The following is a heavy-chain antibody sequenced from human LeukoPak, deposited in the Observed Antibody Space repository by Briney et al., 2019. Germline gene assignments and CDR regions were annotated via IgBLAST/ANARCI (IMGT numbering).Heavy chain of an antibody. Sequence: ASVNVSCKASGNTFTSYYMHWVRQAPGQGLEWMGIINPSGGSTSYAQKFQGRVTMTRDMSTSTVYMELSSLRSEDTAVYYCARSEWELLYFDYWGQGTLVTVSS. D-gene: IGHD1-26*01. CDR3: ARSEWELLYFDY. V-gene: IGHV1-46*01. J-gene: IGHJ4*02. CDR2: INPSGGST. CDR1: GNTFTSYY.